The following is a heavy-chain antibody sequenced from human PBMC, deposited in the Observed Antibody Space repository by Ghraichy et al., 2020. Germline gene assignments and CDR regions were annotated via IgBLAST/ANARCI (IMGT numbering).Heavy chain of an antibody. CDR1: GFTFSYYS. V-gene: IGHV3-48*04. Sequence: GESLNISCAVSGFTFSYYSMNWVRQAPGKGLEWVSYISSTSGTMYYADSVKGRFTISRDNAKNSLYLQMNSLRAEDTAVYYCARYDTQIGWFDPWGQGTPVTVSS. J-gene: IGHJ5*02. CDR3: ARYDTQIGWFDP. CDR2: ISSTSGTM. D-gene: IGHD3-16*01.